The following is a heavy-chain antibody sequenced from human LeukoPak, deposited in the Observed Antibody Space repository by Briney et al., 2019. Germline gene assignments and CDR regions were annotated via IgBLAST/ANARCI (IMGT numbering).Heavy chain of an antibody. D-gene: IGHD3-10*01. V-gene: IGHV1-69*13. CDR1: GYTFTSYA. Sequence: SVKVSCKASGYTFTSYAISWVRQAPGQGLEWMGGIIPIFGTANYAQKFQGRVTITADESTSTAYMELSSLRSEDTAVYYCAGYYYGSGSYYTAYFDYWGQGTLVTVSS. CDR2: IIPIFGTA. J-gene: IGHJ4*02. CDR3: AGYYYGSGSYYTAYFDY.